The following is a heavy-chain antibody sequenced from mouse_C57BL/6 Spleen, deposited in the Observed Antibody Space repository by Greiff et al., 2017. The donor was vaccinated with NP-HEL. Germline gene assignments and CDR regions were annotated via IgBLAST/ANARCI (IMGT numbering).Heavy chain of an antibody. CDR1: GFTFSDYG. CDR2: ISNLAYSI. CDR3: ARLGTTWYFDV. D-gene: IGHD2-3*01. J-gene: IGHJ1*03. Sequence: EVKLMESGGGLVQPGGSLKLSCAASGFTFSDYGMAWVRQAPRKGPEWVAFISNLAYSIYYADTVTGRFTISRENAKNTLYLEMSSLRSEDTAMYYCARLGTTWYFDVWGTGTTVTVSS. V-gene: IGHV5-15*01.